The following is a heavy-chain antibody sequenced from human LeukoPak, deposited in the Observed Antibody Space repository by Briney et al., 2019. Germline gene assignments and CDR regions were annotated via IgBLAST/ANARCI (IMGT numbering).Heavy chain of an antibody. CDR3: AKDQLWITMIGYAFDI. Sequence: GGSLRLSCAASRFTFSSYGMHWVRQAPGKGLEWVAFIRYDGSNEYYADSVKGRFTISRDNSKNTVYLQMNSLRAEDTAVYYCAKDQLWITMIGYAFDIWGQGTMVTVSS. V-gene: IGHV3-30*02. CDR2: IRYDGSNE. J-gene: IGHJ3*02. D-gene: IGHD3-22*01. CDR1: RFTFSSYG.